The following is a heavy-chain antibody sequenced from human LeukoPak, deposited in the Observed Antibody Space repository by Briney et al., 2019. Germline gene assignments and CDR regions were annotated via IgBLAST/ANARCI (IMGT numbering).Heavy chain of an antibody. CDR1: GGTFSSYA. J-gene: IGHJ4*02. V-gene: IGHV1-69*05. D-gene: IGHD1-26*01. CDR2: IIPVFGTA. CDR3: ARGFDDSGGNYFDY. Sequence: SVKVSCKASGGTFSSYAISWVRQAPGQGLEWMGGIIPVFGTANYAQKFQGRVTITTDESTSTAYMELSSLRSEDTAVYYCARGFDDSGGNYFDYWGQGTLVTVSS.